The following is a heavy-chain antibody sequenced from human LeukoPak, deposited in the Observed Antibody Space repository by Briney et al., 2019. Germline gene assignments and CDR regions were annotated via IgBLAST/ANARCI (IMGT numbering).Heavy chain of an antibody. CDR1: GFAFSSYG. J-gene: IGHJ5*01. Sequence: PGGSLRLSCVASGFAFSSYGMSWVRQAPGKGLEWVSAISGTGSTTYYADSVKGRFTISRDNSKNTLYLQMNSLRAEDTAVYYCAKGRIFGVVMGFESWGQGTLVTVSS. CDR3: AKGRIFGVVMGFES. CDR2: ISGTGSTT. D-gene: IGHD3-3*01. V-gene: IGHV3-23*01.